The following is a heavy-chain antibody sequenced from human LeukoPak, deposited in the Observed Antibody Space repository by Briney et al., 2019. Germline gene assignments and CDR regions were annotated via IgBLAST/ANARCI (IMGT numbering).Heavy chain of an antibody. D-gene: IGHD5-12*01. CDR3: ARLQSDYDYDYFDY. Sequence: SETLSLTCTVSGGSINIGTFYWSWIRQPAGKGLEWIGRIYTTGSTNYNPSLKSRLTISVDTSKNQFSLKLSSVTAADTVVYYCARLQSDYDYDYFDYWGQGTLVTVSS. J-gene: IGHJ4*02. V-gene: IGHV4-61*02. CDR1: GGSINIGTFY. CDR2: IYTTGST.